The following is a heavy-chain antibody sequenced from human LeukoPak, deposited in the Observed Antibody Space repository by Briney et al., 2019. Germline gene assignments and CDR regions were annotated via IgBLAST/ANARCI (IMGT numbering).Heavy chain of an antibody. CDR3: ARRYGTSGWIDY. D-gene: IGHD3-22*01. V-gene: IGHV4-59*11. J-gene: IGHJ4*02. CDR1: GGSISGHY. CDR2: IYDSGST. Sequence: SETLSLTCTVAGGSISGHYWSWIRQFPGKGLEWIGYIYDSGSTNYNPSLRSRVTISVDTPKKQFSLKLTSVTAADTAVYYCARRYGTSGWIDYWGQGTLVTVSS.